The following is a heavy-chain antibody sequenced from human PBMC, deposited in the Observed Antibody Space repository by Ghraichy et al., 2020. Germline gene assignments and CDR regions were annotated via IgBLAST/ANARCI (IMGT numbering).Heavy chain of an antibody. CDR3: TRERNRISPVEDFDL. Sequence: LSLTCAASGFTFTSYSVNWVRQAPGKGLECVSSISASTNYTFYATSLKGRVTIPRDNTRTLVYLQINSLSAEDTALYYCTRERNRISPVEDFDLLGQVTLVT. CDR1: GFTFTSYS. V-gene: IGHV3-21*01. CDR2: ISASTNYT. J-gene: IGHJ5*02. D-gene: IGHD2-15*01.